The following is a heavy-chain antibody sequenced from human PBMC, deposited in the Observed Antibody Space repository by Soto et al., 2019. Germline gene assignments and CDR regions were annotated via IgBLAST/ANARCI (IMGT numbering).Heavy chain of an antibody. J-gene: IGHJ5*02. D-gene: IGHD3-10*01. CDR1: GGSISSCC. CDR3: ARDALITMVRGSWFDP. CDR2: IYTSGST. V-gene: IGHV4-4*07. Sequence: KSSETLSLTCTVSGGSISSCCWSWIRQPAGKGLEWIGRIYTSGSTNYNPSLKSRVTMSVDTSKNQFSLKLSSVTAADTAVYYCARDALITMVRGSWFDPWGQGTLVTVSS.